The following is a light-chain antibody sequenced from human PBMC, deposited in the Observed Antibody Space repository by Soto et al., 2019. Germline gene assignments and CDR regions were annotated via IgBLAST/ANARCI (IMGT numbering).Light chain of an antibody. V-gene: IGKV3-20*01. CDR2: GAS. J-gene: IGKJ2*01. Sequence: EIVLTQSPGTLSLSPGERATLSCMASQSVSSSYLAWYQQKPGQAPRLLIYGASSRATGIPDRFSGSGSGTDFNLTISRLEPEEFAVYYCQQYVISRVTFGQGTKLEIK. CDR1: QSVSSSY. CDR3: QQYVISRVT.